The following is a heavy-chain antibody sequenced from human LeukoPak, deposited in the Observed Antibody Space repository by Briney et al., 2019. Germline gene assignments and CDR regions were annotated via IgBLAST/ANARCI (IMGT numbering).Heavy chain of an antibody. V-gene: IGHV4-59*12. Sequence: SETLSLTCTVSGGSINSYYWSWIRQPPGKGLEWIGYIYHSGSTYYNPSLKSRVTISVDRSKNQFSLKLSSVTAADTAVYYCARPDTAMGGGGAFDIWGQGTMVTVSS. CDR1: GGSINSYY. CDR3: ARPDTAMGGGGAFDI. D-gene: IGHD5-18*01. CDR2: IYHSGST. J-gene: IGHJ3*02.